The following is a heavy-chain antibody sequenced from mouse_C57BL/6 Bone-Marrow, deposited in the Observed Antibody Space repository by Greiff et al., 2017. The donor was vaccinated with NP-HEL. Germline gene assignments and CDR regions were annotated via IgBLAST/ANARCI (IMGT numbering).Heavy chain of an antibody. Sequence: LQQSGAELVRPGASVKMSCKASGYTFTSYKRHWVKQTPRQGLEWIGAIYPGNGDTSYNQKFKGKATLTVNKSSSTAYMQLSSLTSEHSAVYFCARCLYYWGQGTTLTVSS. J-gene: IGHJ2*01. V-gene: IGHV1-12*01. CDR1: GYTFTSYK. CDR3: ARCLYY. CDR2: IYPGNGDT. D-gene: IGHD6-1*01.